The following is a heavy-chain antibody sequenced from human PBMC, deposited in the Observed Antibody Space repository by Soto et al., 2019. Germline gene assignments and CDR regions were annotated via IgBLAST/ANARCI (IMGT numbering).Heavy chain of an antibody. D-gene: IGHD6-19*01. Sequence: QVQLQESGPGLVKPSGTLSLTCAVSGGSISSSNWWSWVRQPPGKGLEWIGEIYHSGSTNYNPSLTSRLTISVDKSKNQFSLKLSSVTAADTAVYYCATGLIAVAGHMDVWGQGTTVTVSS. V-gene: IGHV4-4*02. CDR2: IYHSGST. J-gene: IGHJ6*02. CDR3: ATGLIAVAGHMDV. CDR1: GGSISSSNW.